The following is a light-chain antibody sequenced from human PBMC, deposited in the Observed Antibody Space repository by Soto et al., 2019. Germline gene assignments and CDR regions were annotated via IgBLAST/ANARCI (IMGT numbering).Light chain of an antibody. Sequence: DVEMTQSPSTLPTSIGDRVTINCRASQNVSNWLAWYQQKPGKAPKLLIYKASRLESGVPSRFSASGSGTDFTLTINILQSDDFATYFCQQYSKESTFGHGTKLEIK. CDR2: KAS. CDR3: QQYSKEST. V-gene: IGKV1-5*03. J-gene: IGKJ2*01. CDR1: QNVSNW.